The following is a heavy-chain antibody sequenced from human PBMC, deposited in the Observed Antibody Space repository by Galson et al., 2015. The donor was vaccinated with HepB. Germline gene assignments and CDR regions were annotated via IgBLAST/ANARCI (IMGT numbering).Heavy chain of an antibody. Sequence: SLRLSCAASGFTFSDYHMSWIRQAPGKGLEWVSYISSSGYYTYYSDSVKGRFTISRDNSKNTLYLQMNSLRAEDTAVYYCASLTAVAGTFDYWGQGTLVTVSS. D-gene: IGHD6-19*01. J-gene: IGHJ4*02. CDR2: ISSSGYYT. V-gene: IGHV3-11*06. CDR3: ASLTAVAGTFDY. CDR1: GFTFSDYH.